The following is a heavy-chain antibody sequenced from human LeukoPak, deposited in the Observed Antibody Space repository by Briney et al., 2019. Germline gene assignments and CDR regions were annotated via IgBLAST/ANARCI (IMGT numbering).Heavy chain of an antibody. CDR3: ARQFRGYSYGVFDY. J-gene: IGHJ4*02. CDR2: IYYSGST. CDR1: GGSISSYY. Sequence: PSETLSLTCTVSGGSISSYYWSWIRQPPGKGLEWIGYIYYSGSTNYNPSLKSRVTISVDTSKNQFSLKLSSVTAADTAVYYCARQFRGYSYGVFDYWGQGTLVTVSS. D-gene: IGHD5-18*01. V-gene: IGHV4-59*01.